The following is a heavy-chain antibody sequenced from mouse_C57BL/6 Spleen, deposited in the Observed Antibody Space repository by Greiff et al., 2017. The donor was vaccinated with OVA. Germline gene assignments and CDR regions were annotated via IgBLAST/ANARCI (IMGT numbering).Heavy chain of an antibody. Sequence: HVQLQQPGAELVMPGASVKLSCKASGYTFTSYWMHWVKQRPGQGLEWIGEIDPSDSYTNYNQKFKGKYTLTVDKSSSTAYMQLSILTSEDSAVYYCARLFSDWYFDVWGTGTTVTVSS. CDR3: ARLFSDWYFDV. CDR2: IDPSDSYT. V-gene: IGHV1-69*01. J-gene: IGHJ1*03. CDR1: GYTFTSYW. D-gene: IGHD1-1*01.